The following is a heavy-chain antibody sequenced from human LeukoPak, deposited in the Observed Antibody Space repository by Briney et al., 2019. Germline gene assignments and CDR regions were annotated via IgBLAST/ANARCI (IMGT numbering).Heavy chain of an antibody. CDR2: ISGDGGST. CDR3: AKDDYYYDSSGYYPTFDY. J-gene: IGHJ4*02. Sequence: GGSLRPSCAASGFTFDDYAMHWVRQAPGKGLEWVSLISGDGGSTYYADSVKGRFTISRDNSKNSLYLQMNSLRTEDTALYYCAKDDYYYDSSGYYPTFDYWGQGTLVTVSS. V-gene: IGHV3-43*02. D-gene: IGHD3-22*01. CDR1: GFTFDDYA.